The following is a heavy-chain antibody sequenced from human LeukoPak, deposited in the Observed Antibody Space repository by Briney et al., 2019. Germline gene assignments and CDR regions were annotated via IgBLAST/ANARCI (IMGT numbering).Heavy chain of an antibody. CDR2: IKSKTDDGTT. D-gene: IGHD3-16*02. CDR3: TTYYDYVWGSYRDDY. J-gene: IGHJ4*02. CDR1: GFTFSNAW. V-gene: IGHV3-15*01. Sequence: GGSLRLFCAASGFTFSNAWVSWPRHPPGKGREWVGRIKSKTDDGTTAYAAPVNGRFAISRVDSTNTLYLQMHSLKTEDTAVYYCTTYYDYVWGSYRDDYWGQGTLVTVSS.